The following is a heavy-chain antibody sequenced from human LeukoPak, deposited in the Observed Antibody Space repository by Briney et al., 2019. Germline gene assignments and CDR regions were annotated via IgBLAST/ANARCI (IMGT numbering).Heavy chain of an antibody. CDR1: GGSFSGYY. CDR3: ASKDTAMAYYFDY. D-gene: IGHD5-18*01. CDR2: INHSGST. V-gene: IGHV4-34*01. Sequence: PSETLSLTCAVYGGSFSGYYWSWTRQPPGKGLEWIGEINHSGSTNYNPSLKSRVTISVDTSKNQFSLKLSSVTAADTAVYYCASKDTAMAYYFDYRGQGTLVTVSS. J-gene: IGHJ4*01.